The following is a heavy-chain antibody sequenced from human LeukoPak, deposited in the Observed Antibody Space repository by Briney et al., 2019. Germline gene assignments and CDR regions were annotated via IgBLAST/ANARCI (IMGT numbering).Heavy chain of an antibody. CDR2: INPHNGDT. CDR1: GYTFIGYY. CDR3: ATVRDVVVGGGPYYFDY. J-gene: IGHJ4*02. D-gene: IGHD2-15*01. Sequence: ASVKVSCKASGYTFIGYYLHWVRQAPGQGLEWMGWINPHNGDTNYAQKFQGRVTMTRDTSITTAYMELSRLKSDDTAVYYCATVRDVVVGGGPYYFDYWGQGTLVTVSS. V-gene: IGHV1-2*02.